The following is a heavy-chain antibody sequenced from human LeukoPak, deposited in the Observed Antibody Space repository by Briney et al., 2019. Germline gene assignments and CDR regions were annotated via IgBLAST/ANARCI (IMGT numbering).Heavy chain of an antibody. CDR3: AKQRYSGYDLLPGNEYFQY. V-gene: IGHV3-23*01. D-gene: IGHD5-12*01. Sequence: GGSVRLSCAASGFTFSSYAMSWVRQAPGKGLEWVSGISGNGGSTYYADSVKGRFTISRDNSKNTLYLQMNSLRAEDTAVYYCAKQRYSGYDLLPGNEYFQYWGQGTLVTVSS. CDR2: ISGNGGST. J-gene: IGHJ1*01. CDR1: GFTFSSYA.